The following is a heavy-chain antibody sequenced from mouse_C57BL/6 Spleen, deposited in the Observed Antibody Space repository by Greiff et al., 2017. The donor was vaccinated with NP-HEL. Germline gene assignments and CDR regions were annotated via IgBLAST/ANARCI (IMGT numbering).Heavy chain of an antibody. J-gene: IGHJ4*01. CDR3: TTPHISARAMDY. CDR1: GFNIKDDY. Sequence: VHVKQSGAELVRPGASVKLSCTASGFNIKDDYMHWVKQRPEQGLEWIGWIDPENGDTEYASKFQGKATITADTSSNTAYLQLSSLTSEDTAVYYCTTPHISARAMDYWGQGTSVTVSS. D-gene: IGHD1-3*01. CDR2: IDPENGDT. V-gene: IGHV14-4*01.